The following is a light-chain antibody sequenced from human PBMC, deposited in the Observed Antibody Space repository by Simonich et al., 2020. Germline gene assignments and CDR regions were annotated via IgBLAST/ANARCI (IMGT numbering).Light chain of an antibody. J-gene: IGKJ1*01. CDR3: QQYYSTPPWT. Sequence: DIVMTQSPDSLAVSLGERATINCKSSQSVLYSSNNKNYLAWYPQKPGHPPKLLIYWATTRESGLPDRFSGSGSGTDFTLTISSLQAEDVAVYYCQQYYSTPPWTFGQGTKVEIK. CDR1: QSVLYSSNNKNY. CDR2: WAT. V-gene: IGKV4-1*01.